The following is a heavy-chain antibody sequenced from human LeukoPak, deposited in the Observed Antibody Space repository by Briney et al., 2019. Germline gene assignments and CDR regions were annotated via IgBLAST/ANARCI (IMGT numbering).Heavy chain of an antibody. D-gene: IGHD1-26*01. CDR1: GGSISSYY. Sequence: SETLSLTCTVSGGSISSYYWSWIRQPPGKGLEWIGYTYYSGSTNYNPSLKSRVTISVDTSKNQFSLKLSSVTAADTAVYYCARHDWEHYFDYWGQGTLVTVSS. CDR2: TYYSGST. CDR3: ARHDWEHYFDY. V-gene: IGHV4-59*08. J-gene: IGHJ4*02.